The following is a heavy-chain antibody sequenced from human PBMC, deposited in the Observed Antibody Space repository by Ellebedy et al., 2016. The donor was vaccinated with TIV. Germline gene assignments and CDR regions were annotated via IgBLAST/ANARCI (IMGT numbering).Heavy chain of an antibody. J-gene: IGHJ4*02. D-gene: IGHD3-22*01. CDR2: VSHSGNT. CDR1: GGSSGGGGYF. Sequence: SETLSLXXTVSGGSSGGGGYFWNWNRHLPGKGLEWIGYVSHSGNTYYSPSLKSRVTMSIETSKSQFSLRLRSVTAADTALYYCAASSLYSDSGGFNFWGQGALVTVSS. V-gene: IGHV4-31*03. CDR3: AASSLYSDSGGFNF.